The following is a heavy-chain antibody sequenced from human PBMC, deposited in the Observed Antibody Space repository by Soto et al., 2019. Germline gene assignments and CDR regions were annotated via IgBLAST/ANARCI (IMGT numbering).Heavy chain of an antibody. CDR2: INAGNGNT. CDR3: ARAGRDTVVVPAAMGAFDI. CDR1: GYTFTSYA. D-gene: IGHD2-2*01. Sequence: ASVKVSCKASGYTFTSYAMHWVRQAPGQRLEWMGWINAGNGNTKYSQKFQGRVTITRDTSASTAYMELSSLRSEDTAVYYCARAGRDTVVVPAAMGAFDIWGQGTMVTVSS. J-gene: IGHJ3*02. V-gene: IGHV1-3*01.